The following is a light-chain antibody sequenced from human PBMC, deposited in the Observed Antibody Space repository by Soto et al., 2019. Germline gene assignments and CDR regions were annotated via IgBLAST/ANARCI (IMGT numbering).Light chain of an antibody. V-gene: IGKV3-20*01. Sequence: EIVLTQSPGTLSLSPGERATLSCRASQSVSSNYLAWYQQKPGQAPRLLIYGASSRATGVPDRFSGSGSGTDFTRTISRLEPEDFEVYYCQHYGTSQVTFGPGTKVDIK. CDR2: GAS. CDR3: QHYGTSQVT. J-gene: IGKJ3*01. CDR1: QSVSSNY.